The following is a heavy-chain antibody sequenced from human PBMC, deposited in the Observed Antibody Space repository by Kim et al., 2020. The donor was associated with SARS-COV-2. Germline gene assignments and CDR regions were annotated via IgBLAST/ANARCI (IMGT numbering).Heavy chain of an antibody. D-gene: IGHD3-22*01. CDR3: ARGYYDSSGYYYAYYFDY. V-gene: IGHV4-59*01. Sequence: SETLSLTCTVSGGSISSYYWSWIRQPPGKGLEWIGYIYYSGSTNYNPSLKSRVTISVDTSKNQFSLKLSSVTAADTAVYYCARGYYDSSGYYYAYYFDYWGQGTLVTVSS. CDR1: GGSISSYY. CDR2: IYYSGST. J-gene: IGHJ4*02.